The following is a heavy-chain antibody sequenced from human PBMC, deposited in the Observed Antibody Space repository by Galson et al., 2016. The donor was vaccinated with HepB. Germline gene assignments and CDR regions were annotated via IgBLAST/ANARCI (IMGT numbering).Heavy chain of an antibody. D-gene: IGHD2/OR15-2a*01. CDR1: GFMFDDYA. CDR3: AKDKNSDSYWYFDL. J-gene: IGHJ2*01. Sequence: SLRLSCAASGFMFDDYAMHWVRQAPGKGLEWVSGISWNGTTIDYGDSVRGRFAISRDNGKNSLYLQMDSLRPEDTALYYCAKDKNSDSYWYFDLWGRGTLVIVSS. CDR2: ISWNGTTI. V-gene: IGHV3-9*01.